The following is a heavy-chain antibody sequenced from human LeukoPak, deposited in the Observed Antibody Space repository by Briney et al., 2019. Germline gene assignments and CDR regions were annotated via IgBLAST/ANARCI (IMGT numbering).Heavy chain of an antibody. V-gene: IGHV4-61*01. D-gene: IGHD6-13*01. CDR2: IYYSGST. CDR3: AREEQLKNWFDP. J-gene: IGHJ5*02. Sequence: SETLSLTCTVSGGSISSSSYYWGWIRQPPGKGLEWIGYIYYSGSTNYNPSLKSRVTISVDTSKNQFSLKLSSVTAADTAVYYCAREEQLKNWFDPWGQGTLVTVSS. CDR1: GGSISSSSYY.